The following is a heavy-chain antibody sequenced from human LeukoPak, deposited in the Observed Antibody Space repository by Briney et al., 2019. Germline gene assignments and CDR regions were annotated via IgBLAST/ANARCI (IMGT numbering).Heavy chain of an antibody. D-gene: IGHD1-14*01. J-gene: IGHJ3*02. CDR3: ARTNQISETAFDI. Sequence: SETLSLTCTVSSGSINNYYWSWIRQTPGKGLEWIGYILSSGSTNYNPSVKSRVSISVDTSKNQFSLKLSSVTAADTAVYYCARTNQISETAFDIWGQGTMVIVSS. CDR2: ILSSGST. V-gene: IGHV4-59*01. CDR1: SGSINNYY.